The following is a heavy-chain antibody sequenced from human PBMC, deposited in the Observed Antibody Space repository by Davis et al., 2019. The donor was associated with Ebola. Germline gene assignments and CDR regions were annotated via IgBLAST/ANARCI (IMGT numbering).Heavy chain of an antibody. Sequence: SETLSLTCTVSGGSISSYYWGWIRQPPGKGLEWIGSIYYSGSTYYNPSLKSRVTISVDTSKNQFSLKLSSVTAADTAVYYCARLDEGLDTAMVKDYWGQGTLVTVSS. CDR3: ARLDEGLDTAMVKDY. V-gene: IGHV4-39*01. CDR2: IYYSGST. CDR1: GGSISSYY. J-gene: IGHJ4*02. D-gene: IGHD5-18*01.